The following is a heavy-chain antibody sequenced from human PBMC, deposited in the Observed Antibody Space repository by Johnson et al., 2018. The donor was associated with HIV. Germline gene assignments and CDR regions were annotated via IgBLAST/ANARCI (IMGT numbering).Heavy chain of an antibody. J-gene: IGHJ3*02. CDR3: AKPSTESAFDI. V-gene: IGHV3-33*06. CDR1: GFTFSSYG. Sequence: QVQLVESGGGVVQPGRSLRLSCAASGFTFSSYGMHWVRQAPGKGLEWVAVIWYDGSNKYYADSVKGRLTISRDNSKNTLYLQMNSLRAEDTAVYYCAKPSTESAFDIWGQGTMVTVSS. D-gene: IGHD1-1*01. CDR2: IWYDGSNK.